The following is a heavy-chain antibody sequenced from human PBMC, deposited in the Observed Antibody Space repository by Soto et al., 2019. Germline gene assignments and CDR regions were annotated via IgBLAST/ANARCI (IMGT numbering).Heavy chain of an antibody. CDR1: GGSISSYY. V-gene: IGHV4-59*01. Sequence: SETLSLTCTVSGGSISSYYWSWIRQPPGKGLEWIGYIYYSGSTNYNPSLKSRVTISVDTSKNQFSLKLSSVTAADTAVYYCARMSWQYSSSSVWFDPWGQGTLVTVSS. D-gene: IGHD6-6*01. CDR2: IYYSGST. J-gene: IGHJ5*02. CDR3: ARMSWQYSSSSVWFDP.